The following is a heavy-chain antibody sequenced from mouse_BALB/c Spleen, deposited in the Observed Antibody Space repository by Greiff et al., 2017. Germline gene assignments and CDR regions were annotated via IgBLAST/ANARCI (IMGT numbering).Heavy chain of an antibody. CDR1: GFTFSSYG. CDR3: ARDGYGNYIMDY. Sequence: EVMLVESGGGLVQPGGSLKLSCAASGFTFSSYGMSWVRQTPDKRLELVATINSNGGSTYYPDSVKGRFTISRDNAKNTLYLQMSSLKSEDTAMYYCARDGYGNYIMDYWGQGTSVTVSS. CDR2: INSNGGST. J-gene: IGHJ4*01. D-gene: IGHD2-10*02. V-gene: IGHV5-6-3*01.